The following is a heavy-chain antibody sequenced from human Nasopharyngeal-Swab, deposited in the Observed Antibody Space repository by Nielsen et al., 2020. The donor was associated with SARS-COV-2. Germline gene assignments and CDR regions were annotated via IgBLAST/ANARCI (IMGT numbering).Heavy chain of an antibody. CDR2: IYYSGNT. V-gene: IGHV4-30-4*08. CDR3: ARTLYDIVTDQYEGYDT. CDR1: GVSISRGGAY. Sequence: SETLSLTCAVSGVSISRGGAYWSWLRQPPGKGLEWIGYIYYSGNTYYNPTLQSRVSISEDTSRNQFSLKLNSVTAADTAVYYCARTLYDIVTDQYEGYDTWGPGILVTVSS. J-gene: IGHJ5*02. D-gene: IGHD3-9*01.